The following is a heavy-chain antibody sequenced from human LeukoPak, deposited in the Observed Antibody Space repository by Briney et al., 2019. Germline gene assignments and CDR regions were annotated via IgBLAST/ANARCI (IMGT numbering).Heavy chain of an antibody. J-gene: IGHJ3*02. V-gene: IGHV4-38-2*02. CDR3: ASIIAAAPDDAFDI. CDR1: GYSISSGYY. CDR2: IYHSGST. Sequence: SETLSLTCTVSGYSISSGYYRGWIRQPPGKGLEWIGSIYHSGSTYYNPSLKSRVTISVDTSKNQFSLKLSSVTAADTAVYYCASIIAAAPDDAFDIWGQGTMVTVSS. D-gene: IGHD6-13*01.